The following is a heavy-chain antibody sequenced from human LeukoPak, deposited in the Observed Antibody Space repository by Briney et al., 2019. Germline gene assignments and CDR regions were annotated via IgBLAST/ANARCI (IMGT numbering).Heavy chain of an antibody. J-gene: IGHJ4*02. CDR1: GGTFSGYA. CDR3: ASSIGYCGGDCY. V-gene: IGHV1-69*01. D-gene: IGHD2-21*01. CDR2: IIPIFGTA. Sequence: SVKVSCKASGGTFSGYAISWVRQAPGQGPEWMGGIIPIFGTANYAQKFQGRVTITADESTSTAYMELSSLRSEDTAVYYCASSIGYCGGDCYWGQGTLVTVSS.